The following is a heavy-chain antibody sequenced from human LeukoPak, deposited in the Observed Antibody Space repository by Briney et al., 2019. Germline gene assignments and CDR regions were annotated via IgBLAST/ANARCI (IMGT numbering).Heavy chain of an antibody. J-gene: IGHJ4*02. Sequence: PGGSLRLSCAASGFTFSSYAMHWVRQAPGKGLEWVAVISYDGSNKYYADSVKGRFTISRDNSKNTLYLQMNSLRAEDTAVYYCARGERYSTHRIDYWGQGTLVTVSS. V-gene: IGHV3-30-3*01. D-gene: IGHD6-13*01. CDR1: GFTFSSYA. CDR3: ARGERYSTHRIDY. CDR2: ISYDGSNK.